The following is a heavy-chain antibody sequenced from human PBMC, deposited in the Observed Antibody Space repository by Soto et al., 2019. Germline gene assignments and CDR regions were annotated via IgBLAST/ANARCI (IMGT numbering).Heavy chain of an antibody. D-gene: IGHD5-12*01. J-gene: IGHJ5*02. CDR2: MNPNSGNT. Sequence: ASVKVSCKASGYTFTSYDINWVQQATGQGLEWMGWMNPNSGNTGYAQKFQGRVTMTRNTSISTAYMELSSLRSEDTAVYYCARERGYSGYDSSGKFDPWGQGTLVTVSS. CDR1: GYTFTSYD. CDR3: ARERGYSGYDSSGKFDP. V-gene: IGHV1-8*01.